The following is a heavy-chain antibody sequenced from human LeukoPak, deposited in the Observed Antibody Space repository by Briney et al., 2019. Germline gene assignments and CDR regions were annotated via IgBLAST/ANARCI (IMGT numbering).Heavy chain of an antibody. CDR3: ARDVGGSLDY. CDR2: IKGDESAR. Sequence: GGSLRLCCAASGFSFSTYWMGWGRQAPGKGLEWVANIKGDESARHQADSVKGRFTISRDNAQNSVYLQMSRLRGEDTAVYYCARDVGGSLDYWGQGTLVTVSS. D-gene: IGHD1-26*01. CDR1: GFSFSTYW. J-gene: IGHJ4*02. V-gene: IGHV3-7*01.